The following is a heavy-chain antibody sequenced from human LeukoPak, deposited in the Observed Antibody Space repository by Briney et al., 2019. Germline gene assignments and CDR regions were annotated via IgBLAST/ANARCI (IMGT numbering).Heavy chain of an antibody. CDR1: GGSISSYY. CDR3: ARKSGHDYYDSSGYYYHY. CDR2: INHSGST. J-gene: IGHJ4*02. V-gene: IGHV4-34*01. D-gene: IGHD3-22*01. Sequence: PSETLSLTCTVSGGSISSYYWSWIRQPPGKGLEWIGEINHSGSTNYNPSLKSRVTISVDTSKNQFSLKLSSVTAADTAVYYCARKSGHDYYDSSGYYYHYWGQGTLVTVSS.